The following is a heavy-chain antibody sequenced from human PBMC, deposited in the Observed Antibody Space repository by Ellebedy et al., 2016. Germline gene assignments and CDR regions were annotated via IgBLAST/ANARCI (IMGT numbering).Heavy chain of an antibody. CDR2: ISWNSAAI. V-gene: IGHV3-9*01. D-gene: IGHD3-10*01. CDR3: AKGTMDYLHH. CDR1: GFTFDDYA. Sequence: SLKISCATSGFTFDDYALHWVRQVPGKGLEWVSGISWNSAAIGYGEAVKGRFTISRDSAKNYLYLQTNSLRVEDTALYFCAKGTMDYLHHWGQGTLVTVSP. J-gene: IGHJ4*02.